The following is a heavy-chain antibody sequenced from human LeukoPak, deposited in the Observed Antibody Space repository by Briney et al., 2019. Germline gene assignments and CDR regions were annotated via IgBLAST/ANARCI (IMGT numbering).Heavy chain of an antibody. CDR1: GFTLSNYA. CDR2: ISSSGGST. D-gene: IGHD2-2*02. J-gene: IGHJ4*02. CDR3: AKAGGNCSSTSCYRLYFDY. Sequence: GGSLRLSCAASGFTLSNYAMTWVRQAPGKGLEWVSAISSSGGSTYYADSVKGRFTISRDNSKNTLYLQMNSLRAEDTAVYYCAKAGGNCSSTSCYRLYFDYWGQGTLVTVSS. V-gene: IGHV3-23*01.